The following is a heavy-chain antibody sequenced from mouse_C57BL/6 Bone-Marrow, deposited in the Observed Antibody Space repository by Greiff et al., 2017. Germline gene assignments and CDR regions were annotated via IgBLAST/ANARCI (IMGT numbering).Heavy chain of an antibody. Sequence: QLVESGAELVKPGASVKISCKASGYAFSSYWMNWVKQRPGKGLEWIGQIYPGDGDTNYNGKFKGKATLTADKSSSTAYMQLSSLTSEDSAVYFCAREGTTVVAHWYFDVWGTGTTVTVSS. J-gene: IGHJ1*03. V-gene: IGHV1-80*01. CDR2: IYPGDGDT. D-gene: IGHD1-1*01. CDR1: GYAFSSYW. CDR3: AREGTTVVAHWYFDV.